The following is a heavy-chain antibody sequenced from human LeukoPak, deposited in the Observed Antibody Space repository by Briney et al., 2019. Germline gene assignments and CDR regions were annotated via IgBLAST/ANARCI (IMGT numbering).Heavy chain of an antibody. J-gene: IGHJ3*02. Sequence: GGSLRLSCAASGFTFSSYSMNWVRQAPGKGLEWVSSISSSSYIYYADSVKGRFTISRDNAKNSLYLQMNSLRAEDTAVYYCARELLMTTGAFDIWGQGTMVTVSS. CDR2: ISSSSYI. CDR3: ARELLMTTGAFDI. CDR1: GFTFSSYS. V-gene: IGHV3-21*01. D-gene: IGHD4-17*01.